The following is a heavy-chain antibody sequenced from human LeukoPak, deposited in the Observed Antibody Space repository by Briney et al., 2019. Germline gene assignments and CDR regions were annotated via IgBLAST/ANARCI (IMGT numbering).Heavy chain of an antibody. CDR1: EFTLRNYW. Sequence: PGGSLRLSCAASEFTLRNYWMSWVRQAPGKGLEWVATIKEDGSEKYYVDSVKGRFTISRENAKNSLYLQMNSLRAEDTAVYYCARDRGYSGSYFDYWGQGTLVTVSS. CDR3: ARDRGYSGSYFDY. V-gene: IGHV3-7*01. CDR2: IKEDGSEK. J-gene: IGHJ4*02. D-gene: IGHD1-26*01.